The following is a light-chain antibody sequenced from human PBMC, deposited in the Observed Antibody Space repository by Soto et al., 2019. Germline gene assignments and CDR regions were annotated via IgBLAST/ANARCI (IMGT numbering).Light chain of an antibody. CDR3: QQYYSAPWT. V-gene: IGKV4-1*01. CDR2: WAS. Sequence: DIVMTQSPDSLAVSLGEWATINCKSSQSVLYSSNNKNFLAWYQQKPGQPPKLLIYWASTRESGVPDRFSGSGYGTDFTLTISSLQAEDVAVYYCQQYYSAPWTFGQGTKVEIK. J-gene: IGKJ1*01. CDR1: QSVLYSSNNKNF.